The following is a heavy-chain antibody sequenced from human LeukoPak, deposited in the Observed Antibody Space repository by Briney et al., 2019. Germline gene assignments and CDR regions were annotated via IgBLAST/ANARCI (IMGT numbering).Heavy chain of an antibody. Sequence: SETLSLTCTVSGGSISSYYWSWIRQPAGKGLEWIGRIYTSGSTNYNPSLKSRVTMSVDTSKNQFSLKLSSETAADTAVYYCARDLSPRAFYGDYNLDAFDIWGQGTMVTVSS. V-gene: IGHV4-4*07. CDR3: ARDLSPRAFYGDYNLDAFDI. J-gene: IGHJ3*02. D-gene: IGHD4-17*01. CDR1: GGSISSYY. CDR2: IYTSGST.